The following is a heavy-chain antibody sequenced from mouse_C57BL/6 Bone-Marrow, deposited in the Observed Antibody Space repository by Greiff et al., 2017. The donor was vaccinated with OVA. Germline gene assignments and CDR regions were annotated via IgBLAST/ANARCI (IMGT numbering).Heavy chain of an antibody. D-gene: IGHD1-2*01. CDR3: TTAISDY. CDR1: GFNIKDDY. J-gene: IGHJ2*01. CDR2: IDPENGDT. Sequence: EVQRVESGAELVRPGASVKLSCTASGFNIKDDYMHWVKQRPEQGLEWIGWIDPENGDTEYASKFQGKATITADTSSNTAYLQLSSLTSEDTAVYYCTTAISDYWGQGTTLTVSS. V-gene: IGHV14-4*01.